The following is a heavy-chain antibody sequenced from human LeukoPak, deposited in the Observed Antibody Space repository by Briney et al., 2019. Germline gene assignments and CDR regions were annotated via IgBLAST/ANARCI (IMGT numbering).Heavy chain of an antibody. Sequence: GGSLRLSCAASGFTFDDYAMHWFRQAPGKGLEWVSLISWDGGSTYYADSVKGRFTISRDNSKNSLYLQMNSLRAEDTALYYCAKGDTAMVSLYYYMDVWGKGTTVTVSS. V-gene: IGHV3-43D*03. CDR3: AKGDTAMVSLYYYMDV. D-gene: IGHD5-18*01. CDR1: GFTFDDYA. CDR2: ISWDGGST. J-gene: IGHJ6*03.